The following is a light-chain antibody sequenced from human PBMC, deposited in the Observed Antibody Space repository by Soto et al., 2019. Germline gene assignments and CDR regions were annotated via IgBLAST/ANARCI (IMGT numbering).Light chain of an antibody. J-gene: IGKJ1*01. CDR2: DAS. V-gene: IGKV3-11*01. Sequence: EIVLTQSPATLSLSPGERATLSCRASQSVSSYLAWYQHKPGQAPRLLIYDASNRATGIPARFSGSGSGTDFNLTISSLEPEDFAVYYCQQRSNWPPTWTFGQGTKVEI. CDR1: QSVSSY. CDR3: QQRSNWPPTWT.